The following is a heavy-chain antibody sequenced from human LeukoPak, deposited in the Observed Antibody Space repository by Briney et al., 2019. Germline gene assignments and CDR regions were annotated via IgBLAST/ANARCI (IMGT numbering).Heavy chain of an antibody. CDR3: ARDRWELLSNSYHYCGLDV. CDR2: IKQDGSEK. D-gene: IGHD2-15*01. CDR1: GFTFSSYS. J-gene: IGHJ6*02. Sequence: GGSLRLSCAASGFTFSSYSMSWVRQAPGKGLEWVANIKQDGSEKCYVDSVKGRFTISRDNAKNSLYLQMNSLRAEDTAVYYCARDRWELLSNSYHYCGLDVWGQGTTVTVSS. V-gene: IGHV3-7*01.